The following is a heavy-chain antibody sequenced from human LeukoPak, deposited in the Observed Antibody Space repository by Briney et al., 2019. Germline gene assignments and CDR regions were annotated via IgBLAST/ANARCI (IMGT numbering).Heavy chain of an antibody. CDR1: GGSISSYY. CDR3: ARHDHDSSGPNWFDP. CDR2: IYTSGST. V-gene: IGHV4-4*09. D-gene: IGHD3-22*01. Sequence: SETPSLTCTVSGGSISSYYWSWIRQPPGKGLEWIGYIYTSGSTNYNPSLKSRVTISVDTSKNQFSLKLSSVTAADTAVYYCARHDHDSSGPNWFDPWGQGTLVTVSS. J-gene: IGHJ5*02.